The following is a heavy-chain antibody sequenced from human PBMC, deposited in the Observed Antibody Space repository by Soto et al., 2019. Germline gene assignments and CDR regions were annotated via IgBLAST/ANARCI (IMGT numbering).Heavy chain of an antibody. CDR3: ARGRGTMIVVGPYYYGMDV. J-gene: IGHJ6*02. D-gene: IGHD3-22*01. CDR2: IIPIFGTA. Sequence: QVQLVQSGAEVKKPGSSVKVSCKASGGTFSSYAISWVRQAPGQGLEWMGGIIPIFGTANYAQKFKGRVTITADESTSTAYMELSSLRSEDTAVYYCARGRGTMIVVGPYYYGMDVWGQGTTVTVSS. V-gene: IGHV1-69*12. CDR1: GGTFSSYA.